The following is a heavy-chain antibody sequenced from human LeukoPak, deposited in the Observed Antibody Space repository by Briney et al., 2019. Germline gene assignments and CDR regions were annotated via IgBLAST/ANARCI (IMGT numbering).Heavy chain of an antibody. V-gene: IGHV1-18*04. CDR2: ISAYNGNT. CDR1: GYTFTSYG. CDR3: ARDRYNWNALGSPFDY. Sequence: ASVKVSCKASGYTFTSYGISWVRQAPGQGLEWIGWISAYNGNTNYAQKLQGRVTMTTDTSTSTAYMELRSLRSDATAVYYCARDRYNWNALGSPFDYWGQGTLVTVSS. D-gene: IGHD1-1*01. J-gene: IGHJ4*02.